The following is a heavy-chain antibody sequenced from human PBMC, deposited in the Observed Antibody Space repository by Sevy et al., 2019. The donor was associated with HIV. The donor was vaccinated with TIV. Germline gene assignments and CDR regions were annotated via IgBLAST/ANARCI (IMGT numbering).Heavy chain of an antibody. CDR1: GFSFSANW. V-gene: IGHV3-7*01. CDR2: IKGDGSDK. Sequence: GGSLRLSCAASGFSFSANWMNWVRQAPGKGLEWVANIKGDGSDKHYVDSVEGRFTISRDNAKNVLYLQMNSLGVEETAVYYCAHETFGRFESWGQGTLVTVSS. J-gene: IGHJ4*02. D-gene: IGHD3-16*01. CDR3: AHETFGRFES.